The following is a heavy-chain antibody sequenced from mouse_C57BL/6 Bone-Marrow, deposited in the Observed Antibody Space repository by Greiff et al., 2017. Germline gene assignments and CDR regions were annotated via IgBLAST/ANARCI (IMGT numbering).Heavy chain of an antibody. CDR1: GFNIKDDY. Sequence: VHVKQSGAELVRPGASVKLSCTASGFNIKDDYMHWVKQRPEQGLEWIGWIDPENGDTEYASKFQGKATITADTSSNTAYLQLSSLTSEDTAVYYCKTYSPYAMDYWGQGTSVTVSS. CDR2: IDPENGDT. J-gene: IGHJ4*01. CDR3: KTYSPYAMDY. V-gene: IGHV14-4*01. D-gene: IGHD2-12*01.